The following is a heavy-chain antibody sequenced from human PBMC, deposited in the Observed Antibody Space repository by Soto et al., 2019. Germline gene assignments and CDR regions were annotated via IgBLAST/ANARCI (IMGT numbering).Heavy chain of an antibody. V-gene: IGHV1-69*13. Sequence: SVKVSCKGSGGTFSSYAISWVRQAPGQGLEWMGGIIPIFGTANYAQKFQGRVTITADESTSTAYMELSSLRSEDTAVYYCARDVVVVPAATFYYYGMDVWGQGTTVTVSS. J-gene: IGHJ6*02. CDR2: IIPIFGTA. CDR1: GGTFSSYA. CDR3: ARDVVVVPAATFYYYGMDV. D-gene: IGHD2-2*01.